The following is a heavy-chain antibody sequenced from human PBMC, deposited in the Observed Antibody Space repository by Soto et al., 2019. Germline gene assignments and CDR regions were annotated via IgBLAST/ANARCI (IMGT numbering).Heavy chain of an antibody. CDR2: MYDRGST. J-gene: IGHJ6*02. D-gene: IGHD2-21*01. V-gene: IGHV4-30-4*01. CDR1: GGSISSDYYY. CDR3: AGVASFRGMDV. Sequence: PSETLSLTCTVSGGSISSDYYYWSWIRQPPGKGLEWIGHMYDRGSTFYNPSLESRVTMSVDTSKNQFSLRLSAVIPEDTAVYYCAGVASFRGMDVWGQGTPVTVSS.